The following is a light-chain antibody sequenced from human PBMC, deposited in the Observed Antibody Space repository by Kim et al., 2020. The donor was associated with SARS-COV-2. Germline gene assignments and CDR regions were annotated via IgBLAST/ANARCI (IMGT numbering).Light chain of an antibody. Sequence: ASVGDRVTITCRASQGISTYLAWYQQRPGKVPTLLIYEASTLQSGVPSRFSGSGSGTDFTLTISSLQPEDVATYYCQEYDSAPRMFGPGTKVDIK. J-gene: IGKJ3*01. CDR3: QEYDSAPRM. CDR2: EAS. V-gene: IGKV1-27*01. CDR1: QGISTY.